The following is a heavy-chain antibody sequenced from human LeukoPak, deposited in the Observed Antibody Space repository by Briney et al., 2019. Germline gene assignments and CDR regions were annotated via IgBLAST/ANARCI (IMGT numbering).Heavy chain of an antibody. J-gene: IGHJ4*02. CDR2: IYYGGST. CDR3: ASQVVPNYFDD. CDR1: GGSISSSY. D-gene: IGHD6-13*01. V-gene: IGHV4-59*01. Sequence: SETLSLTCTVSGGSISSSYWSWIRQPPAKALQWIGSIYYGGSTNYNPSLKSRLAISVDTSKNQFSLKLSSVTAADTAVYYCASQVVPNYFDDWGQGTLVTVSS.